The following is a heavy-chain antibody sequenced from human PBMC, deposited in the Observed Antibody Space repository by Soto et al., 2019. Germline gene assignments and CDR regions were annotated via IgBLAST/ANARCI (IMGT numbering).Heavy chain of an antibody. Sequence: QVQLVESGGGLVKPGGSLRLSCAASGFTFSDYYMSWIRQAPGKGLEWVSYISSSGSTIYYADSVKGRLTISRDNAKNSLYLQMNSLRAEDTAVYYCAIQYYYDSSGYYYESRFYDWGQGTLVTVSS. J-gene: IGHJ4*02. D-gene: IGHD3-22*01. CDR1: GFTFSDYY. V-gene: IGHV3-11*01. CDR3: AIQYYYDSSGYYYESRFYD. CDR2: ISSSGSTI.